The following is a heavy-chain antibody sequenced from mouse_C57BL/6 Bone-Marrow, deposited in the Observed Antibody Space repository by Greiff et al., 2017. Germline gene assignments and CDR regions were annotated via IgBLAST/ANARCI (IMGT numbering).Heavy chain of an antibody. V-gene: IGHV5-6*01. CDR2: ISSGGSYT. Sequence: EVQVVESGGDLVKPGGSLKLSCAASGFTFSSYGMSWVRQTPDKRLEWVATISSGGSYTYYPDSVKGRFTISRDNAKNTLYLQMSSLKSEDTAMYYGARLGYYGSSYFDYWGQGTTLTVSS. D-gene: IGHD1-1*01. CDR3: ARLGYYGSSYFDY. CDR1: GFTFSSYG. J-gene: IGHJ2*01.